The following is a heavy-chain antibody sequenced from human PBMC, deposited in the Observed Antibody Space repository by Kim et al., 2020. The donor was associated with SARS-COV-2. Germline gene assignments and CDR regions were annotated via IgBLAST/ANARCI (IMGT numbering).Heavy chain of an antibody. CDR3: AKDIAGVVCVDALDI. CDR2: ISGSGGST. J-gene: IGHJ3*02. Sequence: GGSLRLSCAASGFTFSSYAMSWVRQAPGKGLEWVSAISGSGGSTYYADSLKGRFTISRDNSKNTLYLQMNSLRADDTAVYYCAKDIAGVVCVDALDIWGQGTRVSVS. D-gene: IGHD2-2*01. CDR1: GFTFSSYA. V-gene: IGHV3-23*01.